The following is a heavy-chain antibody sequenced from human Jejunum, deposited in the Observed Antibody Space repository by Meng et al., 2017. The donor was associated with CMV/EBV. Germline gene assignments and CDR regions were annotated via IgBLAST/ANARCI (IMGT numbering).Heavy chain of an antibody. J-gene: IGHJ4*02. CDR2: ISRNGGDT. V-gene: IGHV3-64*02. CDR3: AGGGGRDGYVDPGISGYFDS. Sequence: MHRVIRDQGKGLEYVSVISRNGGDTNYADSVKSRFTVSRDNSKNTMYLEMGSLRDEDKAMYFCAGGGGRDGYVDPGISGYFDSWGQGTLVTVSS. D-gene: IGHD5-24*01.